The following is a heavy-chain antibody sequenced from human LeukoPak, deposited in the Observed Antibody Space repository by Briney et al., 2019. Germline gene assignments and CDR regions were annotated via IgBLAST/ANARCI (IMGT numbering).Heavy chain of an antibody. V-gene: IGHV3-7*01. Sequence: GGSLRLSCVASGFTFSNYRMSWVRQAPGKGPEWVANIKLDGSEKYYVDSVKGRFTISRDNAKNSLYLQMNSLRAEDTAVYYCARVSWKYYGSGSDKFDYWGQGTLVTVS. CDR3: ARVSWKYYGSGSDKFDY. J-gene: IGHJ4*02. CDR1: GFTFSNYR. D-gene: IGHD3-10*01. CDR2: IKLDGSEK.